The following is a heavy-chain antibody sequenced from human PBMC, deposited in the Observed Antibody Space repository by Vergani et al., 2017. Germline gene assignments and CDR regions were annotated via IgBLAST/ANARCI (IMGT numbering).Heavy chain of an antibody. CDR3: AKVRQQLAPGGGMDV. D-gene: IGHD6-13*01. CDR1: GFTCSSYG. CDR2: ISYDGSNK. Sequence: QVQLVESGGGVVQPRRSLRLSCAASGFTCSSYGMHWVRQAPGKGLEWVAVISYDGSNKYYADSVKGRFTISRDNSKNTLYLQMNSLRAEDTAVYYCAKVRQQLAPGGGMDVWGRGP. J-gene: IGHJ6*02. V-gene: IGHV3-30*18.